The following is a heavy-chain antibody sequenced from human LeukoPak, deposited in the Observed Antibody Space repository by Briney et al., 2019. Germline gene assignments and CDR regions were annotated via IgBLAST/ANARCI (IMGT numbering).Heavy chain of an antibody. J-gene: IGHJ3*02. CDR2: ITNNGDST. D-gene: IGHD3-10*01. V-gene: IGHV3-64*01. CDR1: GFTFSTYP. Sequence: PGGSLRLSCVASGFTFSTYPMHWVRQAPGKGLEYVSAITNNGDSTYHANSVKGRFTISRDNSKNTLYLQMGSLRAEDKAVYYCARDNRRSGGSGSWAAFDIWGQGTMVTVSS. CDR3: ARDNRRSGGSGSWAAFDI.